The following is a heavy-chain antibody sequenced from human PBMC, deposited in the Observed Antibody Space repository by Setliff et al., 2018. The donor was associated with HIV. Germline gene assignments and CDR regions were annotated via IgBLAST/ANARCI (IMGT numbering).Heavy chain of an antibody. J-gene: IGHJ3*02. Sequence: SETLSLTCTVSGVTISSGGYYRSWIRQHPGKGLEWIGYIYYSESTYYNPSLRSRLTISMDTSKNQFSLKLSSVTAADTAVYYCARAPMVPRSEAFDIWGQGTMVTVSS. D-gene: IGHD3-10*01. CDR2: IYYSEST. CDR3: ARAPMVPRSEAFDI. V-gene: IGHV4-31*03. CDR1: GVTISSGGYY.